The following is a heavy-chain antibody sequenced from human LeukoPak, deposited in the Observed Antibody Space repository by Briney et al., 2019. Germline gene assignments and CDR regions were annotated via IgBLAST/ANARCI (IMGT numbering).Heavy chain of an antibody. J-gene: IGHJ4*02. CDR3: AKRGVVIRVILVGFHREAYYFDS. Sequence: GGSLRLSCAVSGITLSNYGMSWVRQAPGKGLEWVAGISDSGGRTNYADSVEGRFTISRDNPKNTLYLQMNSLRAEDTAVYFCAKRGVVIRVILVGFHREAYYFDSWGQGALVTVSS. CDR2: ISDSGGRT. V-gene: IGHV3-23*01. D-gene: IGHD3-22*01. CDR1: GITLSNYG.